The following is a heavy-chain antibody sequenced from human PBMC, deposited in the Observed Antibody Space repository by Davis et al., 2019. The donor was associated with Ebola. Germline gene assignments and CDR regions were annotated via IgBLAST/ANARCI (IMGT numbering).Heavy chain of an antibody. J-gene: IGHJ5*02. CDR1: GGTFSSYA. CDR2: IIPIFGTA. V-gene: IGHV1-69*13. Sequence: AASVKVSCKASGGTFSSYAISWVRQAPGQGLEWMGGIIPIFGTANYAQKFQGRVTITADESTSTAYMELSSLRSEDTAVYYCVLDCSGGNCYSSQGVVWFDPWGQGTLVTVSS. D-gene: IGHD2-15*01. CDR3: VLDCSGGNCYSSQGVVWFDP.